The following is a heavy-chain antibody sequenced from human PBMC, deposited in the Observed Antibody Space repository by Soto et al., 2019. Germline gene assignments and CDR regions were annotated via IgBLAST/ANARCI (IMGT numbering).Heavy chain of an antibody. CDR3: ARLPTSVYHTHYYYGMDV. CDR2: ISPYNDNT. V-gene: IGHV1-18*01. D-gene: IGHD3-22*01. J-gene: IGHJ6*02. CDR1: GYTFWNFG. Sequence: QVYLEQSGAEVKKPGASVKVTCKASGYTFWNFGISWVRQAPGQGLEWMGLISPYNDNTNSAQKFQDRVTLTTAPSTRTAYLALRILRSDDTAVYYCARLPTSVYHTHYYYGMDVWGPGPTVTVSS.